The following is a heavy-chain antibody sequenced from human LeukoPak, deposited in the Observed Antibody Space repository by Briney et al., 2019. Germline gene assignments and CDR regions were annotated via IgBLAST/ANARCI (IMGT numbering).Heavy chain of an antibody. J-gene: IGHJ2*01. Sequence: PGGSLRLSCAASGFTVNSNYMSWFRQAPGKGLEWVSVIYSGGSTFYADSVKGRFTSSRDNSKNTLYLQMNSLRAEDTAVYYCARTSPTVITSSDLWGRGTLVTVSS. D-gene: IGHD4-17*01. V-gene: IGHV3-53*01. CDR3: ARTSPTVITSSDL. CDR1: GFTVNSNY. CDR2: IYSGGST.